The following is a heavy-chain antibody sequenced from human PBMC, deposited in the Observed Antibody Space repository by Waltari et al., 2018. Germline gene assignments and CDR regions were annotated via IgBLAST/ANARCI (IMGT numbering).Heavy chain of an antibody. J-gene: IGHJ3*02. Sequence: QLQLQESGSGLVKPSPTLSLTCAVSGGSISSGGYSWSWIRQPPGKGLEWIGYIYHSGSTYYNPSLKSRVTISVDRSKNQFSLKLSSVTAADTAVYYCARGGVVAATSGAFDIWGQGTMVTVSS. CDR3: ARGGVVAATSGAFDI. CDR2: IYHSGST. CDR1: GGSISSGGYS. V-gene: IGHV4-30-2*01. D-gene: IGHD2-15*01.